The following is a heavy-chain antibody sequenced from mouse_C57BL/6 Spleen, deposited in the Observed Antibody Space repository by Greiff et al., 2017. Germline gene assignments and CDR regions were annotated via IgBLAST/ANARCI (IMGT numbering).Heavy chain of an antibody. D-gene: IGHD1-1*01. CDR3: SRQRYGSLPFDY. Sequence: EVQLQQSGPELVKPGASVKISCKASGYSFTGYYMHWVKQSSEKSLEWIGEINPSTGGTSYNQKFKGTSTLTVDKSSSTAYMQLKSLTSEDSAVYYCSRQRYGSLPFDYWGQGTTLTVSS. CDR2: INPSTGGT. V-gene: IGHV1-43*01. J-gene: IGHJ2*01. CDR1: GYSFTGYY.